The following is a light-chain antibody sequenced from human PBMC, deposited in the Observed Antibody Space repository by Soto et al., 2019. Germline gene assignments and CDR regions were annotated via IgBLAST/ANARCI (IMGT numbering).Light chain of an antibody. J-gene: IGLJ1*01. V-gene: IGLV2-14*03. CDR3: SSYTSSSTLV. CDR1: SSDVGAYDY. Sequence: QSALPQPASVSGSPGQSITVSCTGTSSDVGAYDYVSWYQHHPGKAPKLMIYDVSYRPSGVSNRFSGSKSGNTASLTISGLQAEDEADYYCSSYTSSSTLVFGTGTKLTDL. CDR2: DVS.